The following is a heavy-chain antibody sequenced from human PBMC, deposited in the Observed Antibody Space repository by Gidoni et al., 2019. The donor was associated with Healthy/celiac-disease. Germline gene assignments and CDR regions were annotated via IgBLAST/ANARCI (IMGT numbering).Heavy chain of an antibody. CDR2: ISGSCGST. J-gene: IGHJ3*02. V-gene: IGHV3-23*01. CDR3: AKGRFLEWLPPDAFDI. Sequence: EVQLLESGGGLVQPGGSLRLSCAASGFTFSIYAMSWVRQATGKGLEWVSAISGSCGSTYYADSVKGRFTISRDNSKNTLYLQMNSLRAEDTAVYYCAKGRFLEWLPPDAFDIWGQGTMVTVSS. D-gene: IGHD3-3*01. CDR1: GFTFSIYA.